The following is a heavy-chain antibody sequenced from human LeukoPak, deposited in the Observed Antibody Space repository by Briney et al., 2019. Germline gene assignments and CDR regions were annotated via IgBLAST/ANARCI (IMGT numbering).Heavy chain of an antibody. J-gene: IGHJ4*02. Sequence: GGSLRLSCAASGFTFNNFGMHWVRQAPGKGLEWVSFIGYEGVHKYYADSVKGRFTISKDNSKATLYLQMNSLRPEDTAVYYCAKDLHGGYSSDYWGQGALVTVFS. CDR1: GFTFNNFG. CDR2: IGYEGVHK. CDR3: AKDLHGGYSSDY. V-gene: IGHV3-30*02. D-gene: IGHD4-23*01.